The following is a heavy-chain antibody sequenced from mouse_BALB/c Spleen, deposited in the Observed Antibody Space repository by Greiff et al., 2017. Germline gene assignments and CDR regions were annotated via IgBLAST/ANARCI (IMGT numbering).Heavy chain of an antibody. D-gene: IGHD2-2*01. J-gene: IGHJ4*01. CDR3: ARRGYDGTYAMDY. CDR2: IFPGSGNT. CDR1: GYSFTSYY. V-gene: IGHV1-66*01. Sequence: QVQLQQSGPELVKPGASVKISCKASGYSFTSYYIHWVKQRPGQGLEWIGWIFPGSGNTKYNEKFKGKATLTADTSSSTAYMQLSSLTSEDSAVYFCARRGYDGTYAMDYWGQGTSVTGSS.